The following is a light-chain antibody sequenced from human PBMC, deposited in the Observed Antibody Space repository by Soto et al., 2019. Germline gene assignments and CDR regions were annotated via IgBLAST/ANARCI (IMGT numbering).Light chain of an antibody. CDR2: AAS. CDR3: QHYYNYPWT. Sequence: DIQLTQSPSFLSASVGDRVTITCRASQDIHNYLAWYQQVPGKAPKLLLYAASILQTGVPSRFSGSGSGTDFTLTIDGLQSEDFATYFCQHYYNYPWTFGQGTTVE. V-gene: IGKV1-16*01. J-gene: IGKJ1*01. CDR1: QDIHNY.